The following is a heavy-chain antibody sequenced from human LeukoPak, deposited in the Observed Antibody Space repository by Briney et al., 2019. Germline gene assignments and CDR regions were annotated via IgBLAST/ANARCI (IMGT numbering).Heavy chain of an antibody. CDR1: GFTFSSYG. CDR3: AKGRVGAVSYDAFDI. J-gene: IGHJ3*02. V-gene: IGHV3-30*02. Sequence: GGSLRLSCAASGFTFSSYGMHWVRQAPGKGLEWVAFIRFDGSYKDYADSVKGRFTISRDNSKNTLYLQMNSLRAEDTAVYYCAKGRVGAVSYDAFDIWGQGTMVTVSS. D-gene: IGHD1-26*01. CDR2: IRFDGSYK.